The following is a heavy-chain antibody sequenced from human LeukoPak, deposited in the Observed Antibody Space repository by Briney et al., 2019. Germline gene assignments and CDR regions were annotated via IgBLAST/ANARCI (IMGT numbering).Heavy chain of an antibody. CDR3: AREGLFGVVPYAFDI. J-gene: IGHJ3*02. D-gene: IGHD3-3*01. CDR1: GFTFSSYG. CDR2: IRYDGSNK. Sequence: GGSLRLSCAASGFTFSSYGMHWVRQAPGKGLEWVAFIRYDGSNKYYADSVKGRFTISRDNSKNTLYLQMNSLRAEDTAVYYCAREGLFGVVPYAFDIWGQGTMVTVSS. V-gene: IGHV3-30*02.